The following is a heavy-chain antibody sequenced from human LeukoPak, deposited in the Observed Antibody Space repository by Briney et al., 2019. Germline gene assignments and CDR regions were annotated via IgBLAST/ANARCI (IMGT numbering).Heavy chain of an antibody. J-gene: IGHJ4*02. Sequence: GGSLRLSCAASGFTFSSYAMSWVRQAPGKGLEWVSALSGSGGSTYYADPVKGRFTISRDNSKNTLYLQMHSLRAADAAVYYCAKVMGPSRITMIVVVIRPALDYWGQGTLVTVSS. CDR3: AKVMGPSRITMIVVVIRPALDY. D-gene: IGHD3-22*01. V-gene: IGHV3-23*01. CDR2: LSGSGGST. CDR1: GFTFSSYA.